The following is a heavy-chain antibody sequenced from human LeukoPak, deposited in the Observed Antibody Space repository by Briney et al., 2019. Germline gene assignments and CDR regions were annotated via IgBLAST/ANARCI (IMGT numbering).Heavy chain of an antibody. CDR2: INDSEST. J-gene: IGHJ6*02. CDR1: GGSFSGYY. D-gene: IGHD2-2*02. V-gene: IGHV4-34*01. CDR3: ARARFEVYTMRSFYYGMDV. Sequence: SETLSLTCAVYGGSFSGYYWCWIRQPPGKGLEWIGEINDSESTSYAPSLKNRVTISLDTSKNQFSLKMFSMTAADTAVYYCARARFEVYTMRSFYYGMDVWGQGTTVTVSS.